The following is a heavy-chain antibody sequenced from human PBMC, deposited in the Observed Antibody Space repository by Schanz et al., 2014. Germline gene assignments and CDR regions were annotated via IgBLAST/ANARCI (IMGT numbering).Heavy chain of an antibody. D-gene: IGHD3-22*01. V-gene: IGHV1-2*04. CDR2: INPNTGGT. CDR1: GYTFSDYY. CDR3: ARDDRAYYYGMDV. Sequence: QVQLVQSGAEVKKPGASVKVSCKASGYTFSDYYIHWVRQAPGQGLEWMGWINPNTGGTNFAQKFQSWVTVTRDTSISTVYMELSRVTYEDTAVYYCARDDRAYYYGMDVWGQGTTVTVSS. J-gene: IGHJ6*02.